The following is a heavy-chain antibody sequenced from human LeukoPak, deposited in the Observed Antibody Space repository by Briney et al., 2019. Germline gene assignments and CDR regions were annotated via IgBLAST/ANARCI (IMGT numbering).Heavy chain of an antibody. V-gene: IGHV3-23*01. J-gene: IGHJ4*02. CDR2: ISGSGGST. CDR1: GFTFSNHG. D-gene: IGHD3-10*01. Sequence: PGGSLRLSCAASGFTFSNHGMSWVRQAPGKGLAWVSSISGSGGSTYYADSVKGRFTISRDNSRNTLFLQMNSLKADDTAVYYCAKGWGGVLASWGQGTLVTVSS. CDR3: AKGWGGVLAS.